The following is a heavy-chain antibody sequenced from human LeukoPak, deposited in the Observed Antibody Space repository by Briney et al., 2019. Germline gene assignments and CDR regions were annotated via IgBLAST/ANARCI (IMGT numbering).Heavy chain of an antibody. J-gene: IGHJ4*02. CDR3: AKDPDPYKIAAAGTPDY. D-gene: IGHD6-13*01. Sequence: GGSLRLSCAASGFTVSSNYMSWVRQAPGKGLEWVSVIYSGGSTYYADSVKGRFTISRDNSKNTLYLQMNSLRAEDTAVYYCAKDPDPYKIAAAGTPDYWGQGTLVTVSS. CDR1: GFTVSSNY. CDR2: IYSGGST. V-gene: IGHV3-66*01.